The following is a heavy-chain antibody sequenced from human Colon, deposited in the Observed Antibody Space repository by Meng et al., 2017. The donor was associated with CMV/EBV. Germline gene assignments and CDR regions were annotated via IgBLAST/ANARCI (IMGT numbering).Heavy chain of an antibody. CDR3: VRGHYDGA. CDR1: GFTFSSYW. V-gene: IGHV3-7*04. CDR2: INEYGGDK. D-gene: IGHD3-16*01. Sequence: GESLKISCAPSGFTFSSYWMSWVRQAPGRGLEWVANINEYGGDKFYADSVKGRFIISRDNAKNSLYLQMNSLRVEDTAVYFCVRGHYDGAWGHGTLVTVSS. J-gene: IGHJ4*03.